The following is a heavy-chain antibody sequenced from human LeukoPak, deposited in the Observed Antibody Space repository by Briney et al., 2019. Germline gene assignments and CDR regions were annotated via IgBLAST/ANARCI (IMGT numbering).Heavy chain of an antibody. CDR2: ISSSSSYI. J-gene: IGHJ4*02. CDR3: ARLPVLDY. CDR1: GFTFSSYS. V-gene: IGHV3-21*01. Sequence: GGSLRLSCAASGFTFSSYSMNWVRQAPGKGLEWVSSISSSSSYIYYADSVKGRFTNSRDNARNPLYLQMNSLRAEDTAVYYCARLPVLDYWGQGTLVTVSS.